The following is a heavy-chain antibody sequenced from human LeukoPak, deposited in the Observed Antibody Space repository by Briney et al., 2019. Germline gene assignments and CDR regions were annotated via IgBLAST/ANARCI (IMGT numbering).Heavy chain of an antibody. D-gene: IGHD2-2*01. Sequence: PSETLSLTCTVSGGSISSYYWSWIRQPPGKGLESIGYIYNSGSIKYNPSLKSRVTISVDTSRNQLSLKVSSVTAADTAVYYCARVGSSGTSFQHWGQGTLVTVSS. CDR2: IYNSGSI. CDR3: ARVGSSGTSFQH. CDR1: GGSISSYY. J-gene: IGHJ1*01. V-gene: IGHV4-59*01.